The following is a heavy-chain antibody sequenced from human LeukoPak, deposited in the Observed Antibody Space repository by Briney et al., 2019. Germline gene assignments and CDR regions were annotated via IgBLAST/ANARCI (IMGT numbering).Heavy chain of an antibody. CDR2: IYYSGST. CDR3: ARDLKQQLVLGAFDI. CDR1: GGSINNYY. D-gene: IGHD6-13*01. V-gene: IGHV4-59*01. J-gene: IGHJ3*02. Sequence: SETLSLTCTVSGGSINNYYWSWIRQPPGKGLEWIGYIYYSGSTNYNPSLKSRVTISVDTSKNQFSLKLSSVTAADTALYYCARDLKQQLVLGAFDIWGQGTMVTVSS.